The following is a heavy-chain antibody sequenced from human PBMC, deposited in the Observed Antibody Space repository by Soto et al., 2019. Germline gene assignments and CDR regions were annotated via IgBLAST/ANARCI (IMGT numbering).Heavy chain of an antibody. CDR2: IYHSGSI. D-gene: IGHD2-2*01. CDR3: AEVPDY. V-gene: IGHV4-30-2*01. Sequence: SDTLSLTFAVSGCSISSGGYSWSWILQPPGKGLEWIGYIYHSGSIYYNPSLKSRVTISVDRSKNQFSLKLSSVTAADTAVYYCAEVPDYWGQGTLVTVSS. J-gene: IGHJ4*02. CDR1: GCSISSGGYS.